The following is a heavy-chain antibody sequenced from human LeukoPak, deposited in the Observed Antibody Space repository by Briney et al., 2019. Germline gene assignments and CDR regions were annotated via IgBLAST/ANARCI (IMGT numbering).Heavy chain of an antibody. Sequence: PSQTLSLTCTVSGGSISSGSYYWSWIRQPAGKGLEWIGYIYYSGSTNYNPSLKSRVTISVDTSKNQFSLNLSSVTAADMAVYYCARRRDAFDIWGQGTMVTVSS. CDR2: IYYSGST. CDR3: ARRRDAFDI. J-gene: IGHJ3*02. CDR1: GGSISSGSYY. V-gene: IGHV4-61*09.